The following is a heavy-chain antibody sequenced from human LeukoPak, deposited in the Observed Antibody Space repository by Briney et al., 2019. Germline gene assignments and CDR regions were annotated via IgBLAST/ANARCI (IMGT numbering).Heavy chain of an antibody. D-gene: IGHD1-26*01. V-gene: IGHV3-66*01. CDR2: TYSGGNT. CDR3: AGGYGGRYWAFDI. Sequence: GGSLRLSCTATEFTVTTNYLSWVRQAPGKGLKWVSITYSGGNTNSADSVKGRFTITRDDSKNTLYLQMNSLRPEDTAIYYCAGGYGGRYWAFDIWGQGTMVTVFS. CDR1: EFTVTTNY. J-gene: IGHJ3*02.